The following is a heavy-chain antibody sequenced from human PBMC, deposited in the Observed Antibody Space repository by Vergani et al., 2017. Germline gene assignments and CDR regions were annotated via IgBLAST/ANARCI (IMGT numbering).Heavy chain of an antibody. CDR2: ISYDGSNK. CDR3: ARARVKSGTYNWFDP. Sequence: QVQLVESGGGVVQPGRSLRLSCAASGFTFSSYAMHWVRQAPGKGLEWVAVISYDGSNKYYADSVKGRFTISRDNSKNTLYLQMNSLRAEDTAVYYCARARVKSGTYNWFDPWGQGTLVTVSS. V-gene: IGHV3-30-3*01. D-gene: IGHD1-14*01. J-gene: IGHJ5*02. CDR1: GFTFSSYA.